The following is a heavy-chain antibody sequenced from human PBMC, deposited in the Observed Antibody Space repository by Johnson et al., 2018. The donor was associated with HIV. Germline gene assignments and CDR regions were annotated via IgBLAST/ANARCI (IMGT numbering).Heavy chain of an antibody. CDR2: IYSGGGT. CDR3: ARDRSRHITMLLPDYGAFDI. Sequence: VQLVESGGGLAQPAWSPRLSCAASQFTVSSNYMYWVRQAPGKGLECVSVIYSGGGTYYADSVKGRFTISRDNSKNTVYLHMNSLRPEETAVYYCARDRSRHITMLLPDYGAFDIWGQGTMVTVSS. V-gene: IGHV3-66*02. J-gene: IGHJ3*02. D-gene: IGHD3-10*01. CDR1: QFTVSSNY.